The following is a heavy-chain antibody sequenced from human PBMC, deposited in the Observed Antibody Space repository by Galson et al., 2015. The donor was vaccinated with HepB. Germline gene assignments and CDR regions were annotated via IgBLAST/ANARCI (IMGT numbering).Heavy chain of an antibody. D-gene: IGHD3-16*01. CDR2: ISYDGAYT. J-gene: IGHJ4*02. V-gene: IGHV3-30*18. CDR3: AKRNDGGSQKDFDN. Sequence: SLRLSCAASGFTFNNYGMHWVRQAPGKGLEWVAVISYDGAYTLYSDSGKGRFTISRDNSKSTLYVEMNSLRPEDTAVYYCAKRNDGGSQKDFDNWGQGTLVTVSS. CDR1: GFTFNNYG.